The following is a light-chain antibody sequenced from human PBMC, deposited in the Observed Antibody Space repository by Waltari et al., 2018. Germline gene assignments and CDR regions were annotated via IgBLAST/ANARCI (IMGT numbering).Light chain of an antibody. J-gene: IGLJ3*02. CDR1: VLPRKY. V-gene: IGLV3-10*01. Sequence: SYELTQPPSVSVSPGQTARIICSGDVLPRKYAYWYQQKSGQAPVPAIYGDSKGPSGTPERFSGSSAGTVAPLTISGAQVEDEGVYYCYSTDSSGNHRGVFGGGTTLTVL. CDR3: YSTDSSGNHRGV. CDR2: GDS.